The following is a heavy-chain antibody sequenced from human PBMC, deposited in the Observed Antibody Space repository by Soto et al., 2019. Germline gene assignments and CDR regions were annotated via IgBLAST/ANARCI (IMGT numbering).Heavy chain of an antibody. CDR1: GYTFISYA. Sequence: QVQLVQSGAEEKKHGASVKDSCKASGYTFISYAMHWVRQDPGQMLEWMGWINAGNGNTNYSQKFQGIVTITRDTSASQAYIKLSSLRSEETAVYYCARGLTGYYYNAHSDYWGQGTLVTVSS. CDR3: ARGLTGYYYNAHSDY. D-gene: IGHD3-22*01. CDR2: INAGNGNT. V-gene: IGHV1-3*05. J-gene: IGHJ4*02.